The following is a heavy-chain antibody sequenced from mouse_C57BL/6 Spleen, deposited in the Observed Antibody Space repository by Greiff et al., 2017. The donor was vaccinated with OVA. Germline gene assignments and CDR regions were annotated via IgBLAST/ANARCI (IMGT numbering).Heavy chain of an antibody. CDR2: LWTGGGT. V-gene: IGHV2-9-1*01. J-gene: IGHJ1*03. CDR3: ARNFYYGSNWYFDV. CDR1: GFSLTSYA. Sequence: VQLQESGPGLVAPSQSLSITCTVSGFSLTSYAISWVRQPPGPGLEWLGVLWTGGGTNYNSALKSRLSISKDNSKSQVFLKMNSLQTDDTARYYCARNFYYGSNWYFDVRGTGTTVTVSS. D-gene: IGHD1-1*01.